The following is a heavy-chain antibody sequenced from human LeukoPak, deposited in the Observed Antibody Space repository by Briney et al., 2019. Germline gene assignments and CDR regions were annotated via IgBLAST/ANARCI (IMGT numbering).Heavy chain of an antibody. Sequence: GASVKVFCKASGYTFTSYGISWVRQAPGQGLEWMGWISAYNGNTNYAQKLQGRVTMTTDTSTSTAYMELRSLRSDDTAVYYCARVPGRYSYGYPVPATDFDYWGQGTLVTVSS. CDR1: GYTFTSYG. J-gene: IGHJ4*02. D-gene: IGHD5-18*01. CDR2: ISAYNGNT. CDR3: ARVPGRYSYGYPVPATDFDY. V-gene: IGHV1-18*01.